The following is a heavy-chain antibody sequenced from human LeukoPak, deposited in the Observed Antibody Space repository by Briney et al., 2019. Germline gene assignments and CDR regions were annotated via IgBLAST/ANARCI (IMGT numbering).Heavy chain of an antibody. D-gene: IGHD5-12*01. CDR1: GFTFGDYA. J-gene: IGHJ4*02. V-gene: IGHV3-49*04. CDR2: IRSTAYGGTT. Sequence: GRSLRLSCTASGFTFGDYAMSWVRQAPGKGLEWVGLIRSTAYGGTTEYAASVKGRFTISRDDSKSIAYLQMNSLKTEDTAVYYCTREVATITPYFDYWGQGTLVTVSS. CDR3: TREVATITPYFDY.